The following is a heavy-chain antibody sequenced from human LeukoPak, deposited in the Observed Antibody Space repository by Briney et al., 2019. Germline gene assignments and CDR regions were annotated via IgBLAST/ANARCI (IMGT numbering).Heavy chain of an antibody. CDR1: GFTFSSYA. CDR3: ARDRGGFDY. CDR2: ISYDGSNK. Sequence: PGRSLSLSGAASGFTFSSYAMHWVRQAPGKGLEWVAVISYDGSNKYYADSVKGRFTISRDNSKNTLYLQMNSLRAEDTDVYYCARDRGGFDYGGQGTLVTVSS. J-gene: IGHJ4*02. V-gene: IGHV3-30-3*01. D-gene: IGHD3-10*01.